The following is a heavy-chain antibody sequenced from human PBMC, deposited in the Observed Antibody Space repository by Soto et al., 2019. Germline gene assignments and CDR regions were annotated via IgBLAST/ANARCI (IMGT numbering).Heavy chain of an antibody. D-gene: IGHD3-9*01. CDR2: INDRGSI. CDR3: ARESHDILTGPPWVWYFDL. Sequence: QVQLQQWGAGPLSPLENLSLTCGVSGGSFSGYYWAWIRQSPGQGLEWIGEINDRGSITYNPSLKSRVSISVDTSKNHYSLNRRSVTAADTAVYYCARESHDILTGPPWVWYFDLWGRGTLVTVSS. V-gene: IGHV4-34*01. CDR1: GGSFSGYY. J-gene: IGHJ2*01.